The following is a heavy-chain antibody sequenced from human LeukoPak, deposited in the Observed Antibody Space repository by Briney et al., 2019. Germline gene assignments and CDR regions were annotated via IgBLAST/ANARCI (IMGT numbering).Heavy chain of an antibody. CDR2: FDPEDGET. D-gene: IGHD6-13*01. CDR3: ATTSSHGIAARENYFDY. CDR1: GYTLTELS. J-gene: IGHJ4*02. V-gene: IGHV1-24*01. Sequence: ASVKVSCKVSGYTLTELSMHWVRQAPGKGLEWMGGFDPEDGETIYAQKFQGRVTMTEDTSTDTAYMELSSLRSEDTAVYYCATTSSHGIAARENYFDYWGQGTLVTVSS.